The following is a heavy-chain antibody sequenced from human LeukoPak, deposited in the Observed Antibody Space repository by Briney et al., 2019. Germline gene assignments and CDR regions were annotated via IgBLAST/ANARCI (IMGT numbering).Heavy chain of an antibody. Sequence: ASVKVSCKASGYTFTGYYMHWVRPAPGQGLEWMGWINPNSGGTNYAQKFQGRVTMTRDTSISTAYMELSRLRSDDTAVYYCARDEGNCSGGSCYSYGMDVWGQGTTVTVSS. CDR3: ARDEGNCSGGSCYSYGMDV. D-gene: IGHD2-15*01. CDR2: INPNSGGT. CDR1: GYTFTGYY. V-gene: IGHV1-2*02. J-gene: IGHJ6*02.